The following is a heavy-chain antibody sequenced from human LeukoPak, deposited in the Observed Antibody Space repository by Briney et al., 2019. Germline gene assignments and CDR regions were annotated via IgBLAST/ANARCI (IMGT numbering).Heavy chain of an antibody. CDR1: GFTFSSYA. J-gene: IGHJ4*02. D-gene: IGHD2-8*01. CDR2: ISGSGGST. Sequence: GGSLRLSCAASGFTFSSYAMSWVRQAPGKGLEWVSAISGSGGSTYYADSVKGRFTISRDNSKNTLYLQMNSLRAEDTAVYYCVKDSPQGEMGPPNDYWGQGTLVTVSS. CDR3: VKDSPQGEMGPPNDY. V-gene: IGHV3-23*01.